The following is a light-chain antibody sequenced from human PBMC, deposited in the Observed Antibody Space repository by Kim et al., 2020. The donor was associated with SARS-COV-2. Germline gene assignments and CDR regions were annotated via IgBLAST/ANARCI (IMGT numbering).Light chain of an antibody. J-gene: IGKJ3*01. Sequence: ASTGDRVTIACRASQGVSSYLAWYQQKPGKAPKLLIYAASTVQSGVPSRFSGSGSGTDFNLTISCLQSEDFATYYCQQYYGYPRTFGPGTKVDIK. CDR3: QQYYGYPRT. CDR1: QGVSSY. CDR2: AAS. V-gene: IGKV1-8*01.